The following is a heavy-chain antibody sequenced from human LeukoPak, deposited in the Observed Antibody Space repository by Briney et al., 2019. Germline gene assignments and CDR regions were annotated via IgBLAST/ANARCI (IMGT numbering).Heavy chain of an antibody. CDR2: INPSGGST. Sequence: ASVKVSCKASGYTFTSYYMHWVRQAPGQGLEWMGIINPSGGSTSYAQKFQGRVTMTRDTSTSTVYMELSSLRSEDTAVYYCARAPRFNWNDRWFDPWGQGTLVTVSS. J-gene: IGHJ5*02. D-gene: IGHD1-20*01. V-gene: IGHV1-46*01. CDR1: GYTFTSYY. CDR3: ARAPRFNWNDRWFDP.